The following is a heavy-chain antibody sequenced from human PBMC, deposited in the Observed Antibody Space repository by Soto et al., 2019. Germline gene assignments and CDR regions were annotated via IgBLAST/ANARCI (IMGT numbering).Heavy chain of an antibody. V-gene: IGHV3-66*01. Sequence: GGSLRLSCAASGFTVSTKYMSWVRQAPGKGLEWVSVIYSGGSTFYADSVRGRFTISRDNAKNTVNLQMNSLRAEDTAVYYCAREGGYCTNGVCYHWFDPWGQGTLVTVSS. J-gene: IGHJ5*02. D-gene: IGHD2-8*01. CDR3: AREGGYCTNGVCYHWFDP. CDR2: IYSGGST. CDR1: GFTVSTKY.